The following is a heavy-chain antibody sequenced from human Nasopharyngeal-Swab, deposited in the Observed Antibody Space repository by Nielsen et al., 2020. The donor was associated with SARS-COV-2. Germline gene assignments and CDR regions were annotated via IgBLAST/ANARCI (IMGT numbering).Heavy chain of an antibody. CDR3: ATPWELSAY. V-gene: IGHV4-39*01. CDR2: IYYSGST. J-gene: IGHJ4*02. D-gene: IGHD1-26*01. Sequence: WIRQPPGKGLEWIGSIYYSGSTYYNPSLKSRVTISVDTSKNQFSLKLSSVTAADTAVYYCATPWELSAYWGQGTLVTGLL.